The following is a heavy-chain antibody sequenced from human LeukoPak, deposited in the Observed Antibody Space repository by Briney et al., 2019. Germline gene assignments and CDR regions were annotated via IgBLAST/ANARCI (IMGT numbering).Heavy chain of an antibody. V-gene: IGHV3-48*03. CDR2: ISSSGSTI. CDR3: ARGSSVYSGVPAGDY. D-gene: IGHD3-10*01. J-gene: IGHJ4*02. CDR1: GFTFSSYE. Sequence: GSLRLSCAASGFTFSSYEMNWVRQAPGKGLEWVSYISSSGSTIYCADSVKGRFTISRDNAKNSLYLQMNSLRAEDTAVYYCARGSSVYSGVPAGDYWGQGTLVTVSS.